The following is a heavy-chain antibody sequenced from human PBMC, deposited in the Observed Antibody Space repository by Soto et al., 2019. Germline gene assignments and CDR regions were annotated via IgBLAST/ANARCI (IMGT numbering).Heavy chain of an antibody. CDR3: ARTDRDFYGLDV. CDR1: GFTFRNYD. CDR2: ISAAGDP. Sequence: EVQLVESGGGLVQPGGSLRLSCEASGFTFRNYDMHWVRQGTGKGLEWVSGISAAGDPDYADSVEGRFTISREHAQNSSFLQLNSLRVGDTAVYYCARTDRDFYGLDVWGQGTTVSVSS. J-gene: IGHJ6*02. V-gene: IGHV3-13*05.